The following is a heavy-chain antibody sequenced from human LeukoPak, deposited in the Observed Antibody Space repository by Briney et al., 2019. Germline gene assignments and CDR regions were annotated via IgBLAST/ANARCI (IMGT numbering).Heavy chain of an antibody. V-gene: IGHV3-23*01. D-gene: IGHD4-17*01. J-gene: IGHJ2*01. CDR3: AKDPPRDGTVTTLNWYFDL. CDR1: GFTFSSYA. Sequence: GGSLRLSCAASGFTFSSYAMSWVRQAPGKGLEWVSAISGSGGSTYYADSVKGRFTISRDNSKNTLYLQMNSQRAEDTAVYYCAKDPPRDGTVTTLNWYFDLWGRGTLVTVSS. CDR2: ISGSGGST.